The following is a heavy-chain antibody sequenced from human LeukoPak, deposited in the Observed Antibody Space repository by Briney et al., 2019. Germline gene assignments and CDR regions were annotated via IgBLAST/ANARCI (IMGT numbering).Heavy chain of an antibody. D-gene: IGHD6-19*01. CDR2: ISGSGGST. CDR3: AKEALPGIAVAGRVY. CDR1: GFTFSSYG. Sequence: GGSLRLSCAASGFTFSSYGMSWVRQAPGMGLEWVSAISGSGGSTYYADSVRGRFTISRDNSKNTVYLQMNSLRAEDTAVYFCAKEALPGIAVAGRVYWGQGTLVTVSS. V-gene: IGHV3-23*01. J-gene: IGHJ4*02.